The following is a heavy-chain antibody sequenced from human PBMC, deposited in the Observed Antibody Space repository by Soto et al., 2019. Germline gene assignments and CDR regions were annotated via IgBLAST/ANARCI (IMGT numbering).Heavy chain of an antibody. CDR2: INHSGNT. Sequence: ETLSLTCAVYGGSFSGYYWSWIRQPPGKGLEWIGEINHSGNTNYNPSLKSRVTISVDTSKNQFSLKLSSVTAADTAVYYCARPRHSSGWGWFDPWGQGTLVTVSS. CDR3: ARPRHSSGWGWFDP. V-gene: IGHV4-34*01. D-gene: IGHD1-26*01. CDR1: GGSFSGYY. J-gene: IGHJ5*02.